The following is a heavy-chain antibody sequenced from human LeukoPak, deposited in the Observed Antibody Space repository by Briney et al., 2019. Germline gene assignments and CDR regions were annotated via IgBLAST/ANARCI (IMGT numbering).Heavy chain of an antibody. V-gene: IGHV3-33*01. Sequence: PGGSLRLSCAASGFTFSSSGMDWVGQAPGKGLEGVAVIWYDGSNKYYADSVKGRFTISRDNSKNTLYLQMNSLRAEDTAVYYCARGDKYSSGYYFDYWGQGTLVTVSS. CDR2: IWYDGSNK. D-gene: IGHD6-19*01. CDR1: GFTFSSSG. CDR3: ARGDKYSSGYYFDY. J-gene: IGHJ4*02.